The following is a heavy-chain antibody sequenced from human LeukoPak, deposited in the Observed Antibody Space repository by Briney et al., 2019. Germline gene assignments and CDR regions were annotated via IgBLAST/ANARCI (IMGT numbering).Heavy chain of an antibody. V-gene: IGHV3-7*01. CDR3: AGDLQGWIQLWSTGRAALDY. Sequence: GGSLRLSCAASGFTFSSYEMNWVRQAPGKGLEWVANINQYGSEKFYVDSVKGRFTISRDNAKNSLYLQMNSLRAEDTAVYYCAGDLQGWIQLWSTGRAALDYWGQGTLVTVSS. CDR1: GFTFSSYE. D-gene: IGHD5-18*01. J-gene: IGHJ4*02. CDR2: INQYGSEK.